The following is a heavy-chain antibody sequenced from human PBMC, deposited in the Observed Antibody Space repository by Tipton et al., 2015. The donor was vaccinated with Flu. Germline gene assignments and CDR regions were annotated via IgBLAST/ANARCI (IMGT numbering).Heavy chain of an antibody. CDR1: GYTLTSHY. CDR3: ARGSYDTSELGYNFDYMDV. V-gene: IGHV1-46*04. CDR2: INPRGGGT. Sequence: QSGAEVKNPGASVKISCMASGYTLTSHYIHWVRQAPGQGLEWMGVINPRGGGTTNAQRLQGRVTMARDTSTSTVYMELSSVRSEDTAVYYCARGSYDTSELGYNFDYMDVWGQGTTVTVAS. J-gene: IGHJ6*03. D-gene: IGHD3-22*01.